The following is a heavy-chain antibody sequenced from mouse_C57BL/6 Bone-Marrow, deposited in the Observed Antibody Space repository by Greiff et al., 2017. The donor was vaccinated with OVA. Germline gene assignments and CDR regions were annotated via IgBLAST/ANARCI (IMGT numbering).Heavy chain of an antibody. CDR2: ISYDGSN. J-gene: IGHJ4*01. Sequence: EVQLQESGPGLVKPSQSLSLTCSVTGYSITSGYYWNWIRQFPGNKLEWMGYISYDGSNNYNPSLKNRISITRDTSKNQFFLKLNSVTTEDTATYYCAREGNIYYYGSSYVSYAMDYWGQGTSVTVSS. CDR3: AREGNIYYYGSSYVSYAMDY. CDR1: GYSITSGYY. D-gene: IGHD1-1*01. V-gene: IGHV3-6*01.